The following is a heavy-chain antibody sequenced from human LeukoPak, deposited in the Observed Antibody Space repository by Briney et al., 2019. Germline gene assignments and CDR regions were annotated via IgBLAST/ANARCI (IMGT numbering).Heavy chain of an antibody. CDR1: GASISSGGYY. CDR3: ARDGISYGIDY. Sequence: MTSETLSLTCTASGASISSGGYYWSWIRQHPGKGLEWIGYIYYSGTTYYNPSLKSRVTISVDTSENQFSLKLTSVTAADTAVYYCARDGISYGIDYWGQGTLVTVSS. D-gene: IGHD5-18*01. V-gene: IGHV4-31*03. J-gene: IGHJ4*02. CDR2: IYYSGTT.